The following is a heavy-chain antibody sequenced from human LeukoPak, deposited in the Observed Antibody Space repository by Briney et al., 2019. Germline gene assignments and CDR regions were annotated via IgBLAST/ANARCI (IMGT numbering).Heavy chain of an antibody. CDR3: ARGRQDVNMILVVMAGVSYYLDV. CDR2: MSPSGSS. V-gene: IGHV4-34*01. Sequence: SETLSLTCAVYGGSFSDYYWTWIRQTPGKGLEWIGEMSPSGSSNYNPSLKSRVTISVDTSKNQFSLKLRSVTAVDTAVYYCARGRQDVNMILVVMAGVSYYLDVWSKGTTVTVS. D-gene: IGHD3-22*01. CDR1: GGSFSDYY. J-gene: IGHJ6*03.